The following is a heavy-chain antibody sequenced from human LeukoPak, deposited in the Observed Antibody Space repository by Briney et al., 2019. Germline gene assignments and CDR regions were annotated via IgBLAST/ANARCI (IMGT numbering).Heavy chain of an antibody. Sequence: PSETLSLTCAVYGGSFSGYYWSWIRQPPGKGLEWIGEINHSGSTNYNPSLKSRVTISVDTSKNQFSLKLSSVTAADTAVYYCARLRDWFDPWGQGTPVTVSS. V-gene: IGHV4-34*01. CDR2: INHSGST. CDR3: ARLRDWFDP. J-gene: IGHJ5*02. CDR1: GGSFSGYY.